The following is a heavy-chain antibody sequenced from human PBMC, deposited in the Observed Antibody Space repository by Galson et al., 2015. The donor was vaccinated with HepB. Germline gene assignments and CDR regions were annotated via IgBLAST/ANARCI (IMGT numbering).Heavy chain of an antibody. CDR3: ARGAQRSARFATPVIAVDY. CDR1: GYTFTGYY. V-gene: IGHV1-2*02. J-gene: IGHJ4*02. Sequence: SVKVSCKASGYTFTGYYMHWVRQAPGQGLEWMGWINPNSGGTNYAQKFQGRVTMTRDTSISTAYMELSRLRSDDTAVYYCARGAQRSARFATPVIAVDYWGQGTLVTVSS. CDR2: INPNSGGT. D-gene: IGHD2-21*01.